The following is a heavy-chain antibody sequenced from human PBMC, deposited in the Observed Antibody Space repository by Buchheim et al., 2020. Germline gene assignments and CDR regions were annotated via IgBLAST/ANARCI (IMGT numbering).Heavy chain of an antibody. CDR2: IYYSGST. J-gene: IGHJ4*02. V-gene: IGHV4-59*01. CDR3: ARTSTLYSSGWYGEESYYFDY. Sequence: QVQLQESGPGLVKPSETLSLTCTVSGGSISSYYWSWIRQPPGKGLEWIGYIYYSGSTNYNPSLKSRVTISVDTSKNQFSLKLSSVTAADTAVYYCARTSTLYSSGWYGEESYYFDYWGQGTL. CDR1: GGSISSYY. D-gene: IGHD6-19*01.